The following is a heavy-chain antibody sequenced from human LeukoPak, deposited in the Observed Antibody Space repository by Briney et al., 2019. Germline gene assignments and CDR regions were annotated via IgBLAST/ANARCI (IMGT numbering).Heavy chain of an antibody. CDR2: ISGSGAFT. V-gene: IGHV3-23*01. D-gene: IGHD3-16*01. Sequence: GGSLRLSCVASGFTFNTYAMSWVRQAPGKGLEWVSTISGSGAFTKYADSVTGRFTISRDNSKNTLYLQMNSLRAEDTAVYYCAREELGSSLGFDPWGQETLVTVSS. CDR1: GFTFNTYA. J-gene: IGHJ5*02. CDR3: AREELGSSLGFDP.